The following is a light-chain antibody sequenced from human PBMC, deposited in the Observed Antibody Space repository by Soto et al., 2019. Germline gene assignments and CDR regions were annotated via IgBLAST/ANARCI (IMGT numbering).Light chain of an antibody. CDR1: XXXIGAGYD. Sequence: QSVLTQPPSVSGAPGQRVTISCXXXXXXIGAGYDVHWYQQRPGTAPKLLIFGNINRPSGVPDRFSGSKSGTSASLAITGLQAEDEGDYYCQSYDSTLSARYVFGTGTKLTVL. J-gene: IGLJ1*01. CDR2: GNI. CDR3: QSYDSTLSARYV. V-gene: IGLV1-40*01.